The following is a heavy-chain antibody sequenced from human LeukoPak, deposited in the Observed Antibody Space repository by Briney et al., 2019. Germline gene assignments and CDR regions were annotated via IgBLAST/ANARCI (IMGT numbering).Heavy chain of an antibody. V-gene: IGHV3-23*01. Sequence: PGGSLRLSCAASGFTFSSYAMSWVRQAPGKGLEWVSAISGSGGSTYYADSVKGRFTISRDNSKNTLYLQMNSLRAEDTAVYYCAKERTTRRFGELFNPDWGQGTLVTVSS. D-gene: IGHD3-10*01. J-gene: IGHJ4*02. CDR2: ISGSGGST. CDR1: GFTFSSYA. CDR3: AKERTTRRFGELFNPD.